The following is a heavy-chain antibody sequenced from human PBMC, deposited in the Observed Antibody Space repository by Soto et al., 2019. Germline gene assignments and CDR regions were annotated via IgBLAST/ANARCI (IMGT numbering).Heavy chain of an antibody. D-gene: IGHD3-22*01. Sequence: HPGESLKISCAASGFPFSSFGMHWVRQGPGKGLEWVAVISSEGKNKFYADSVKGRFTISRDNSKNTLSLQIDSLRTDDTAVYYCAKDFYNDSISNWFDPWGQGTLVTVSS. CDR2: ISSEGKNK. V-gene: IGHV3-30*18. CDR3: AKDFYNDSISNWFDP. CDR1: GFPFSSFG. J-gene: IGHJ5*02.